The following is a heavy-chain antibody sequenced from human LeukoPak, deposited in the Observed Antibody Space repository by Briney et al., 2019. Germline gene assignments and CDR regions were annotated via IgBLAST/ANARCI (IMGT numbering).Heavy chain of an antibody. D-gene: IGHD3-10*01. Sequence: GGSLRLSCAASGFTFSSYAMSWVRQAPGKGLEWVSAISGSGGSTYYADSVKGRFTISRDNSKNTLYLQMNSLRAEDTAVYYCANDRYYGSGSYFVPFDYWGQGTLVTVSS. CDR1: GFTFSSYA. CDR2: ISGSGGST. CDR3: ANDRYYGSGSYFVPFDY. J-gene: IGHJ4*02. V-gene: IGHV3-23*01.